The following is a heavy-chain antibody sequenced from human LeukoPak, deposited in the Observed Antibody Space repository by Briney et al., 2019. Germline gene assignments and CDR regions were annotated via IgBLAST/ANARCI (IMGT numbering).Heavy chain of an antibody. J-gene: IGHJ4*02. CDR2: IRNKAYGERS. CDR1: GFTFGNHA. Sequence: PGGSLRLSCTASGFTFGNHAMSWVHQAPGKGLEWVGFIRNKAYGERSEYAASVQGRFTITRDDSESIAYLQMNSLKTEDIGEYYCTRVNYYDSSSFYYGYFDYWGQGTLVTVSS. V-gene: IGHV3-49*04. D-gene: IGHD3-22*01. CDR3: TRVNYYDSSSFYYGYFDY.